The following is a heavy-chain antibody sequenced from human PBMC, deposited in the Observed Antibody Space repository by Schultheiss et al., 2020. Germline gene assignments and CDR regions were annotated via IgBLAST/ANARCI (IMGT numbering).Heavy chain of an antibody. Sequence: GGSLRLSCAASAFTFSSYEMNWVRQAPGKGLEWVAVISYDGSNKYYADSVKGRFTISRDNSKNTLSLQMNSLRTEDTAVYYCARDRDYGDYYYYYGMDVWGQGTTVTVSS. D-gene: IGHD4-17*01. CDR3: ARDRDYGDYYYYYGMDV. V-gene: IGHV3-30*03. J-gene: IGHJ6*02. CDR2: ISYDGSNK. CDR1: AFTFSSYE.